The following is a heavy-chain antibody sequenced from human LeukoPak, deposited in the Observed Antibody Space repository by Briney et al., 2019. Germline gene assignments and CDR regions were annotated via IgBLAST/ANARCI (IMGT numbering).Heavy chain of an antibody. CDR1: GFTFSSYA. D-gene: IGHD3-22*01. Sequence: GGSLRLSCAASGFTFSSYAMSWIRQAPGKGLEWVSAISGSGGSTYYADSVKGRFTISRDNSKNTLYLQMNSLRAEDTAVYYCAKDQSGMIVVAIDYWGQGTLVTVSS. V-gene: IGHV3-23*01. J-gene: IGHJ4*02. CDR3: AKDQSGMIVVAIDY. CDR2: ISGSGGST.